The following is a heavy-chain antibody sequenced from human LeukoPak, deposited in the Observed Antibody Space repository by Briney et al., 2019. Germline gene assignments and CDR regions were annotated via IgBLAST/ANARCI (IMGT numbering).Heavy chain of an antibody. CDR1: GGSFSGYY. D-gene: IGHD3-16*02. J-gene: IGHJ3*02. V-gene: IGHV4-34*01. CDR3: ASRRTYVWGSYRYYAFDI. CDR2: INHSGST. Sequence: SETLSLTCAVYGGSFSGYYWSWIRQPPGKGLEWIGEINHSGSTNYNPSLKSRVTISVDTSKNQFSLKLSSVTAADTAVYYCASRRTYVWGSYRYYAFDIWGQGTMVTVSS.